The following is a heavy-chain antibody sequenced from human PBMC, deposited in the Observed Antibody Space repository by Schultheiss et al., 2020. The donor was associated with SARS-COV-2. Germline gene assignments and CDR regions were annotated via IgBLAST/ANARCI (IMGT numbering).Heavy chain of an antibody. J-gene: IGHJ4*02. Sequence: GGSLRLSFAASGFTVSSNYMSWVRQAPGKGLEWVSAISGSGGSTYYADSVKGRFTISRDNSKNTLYLQMNSLRAEDTAVYYCAKEGDYDYVWGSYRYSPAYWGQGTLVTVSS. D-gene: IGHD3-16*02. V-gene: IGHV3-23*01. CDR1: GFTVSSNY. CDR2: ISGSGGST. CDR3: AKEGDYDYVWGSYRYSPAY.